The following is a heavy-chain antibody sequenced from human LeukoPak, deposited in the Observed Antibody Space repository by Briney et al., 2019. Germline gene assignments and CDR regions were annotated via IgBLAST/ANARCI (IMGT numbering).Heavy chain of an antibody. V-gene: IGHV3-9*01. D-gene: IGHD3-10*01. CDR1: GFTLDDYA. CDR2: ISWNSGSI. Sequence: TGRSLRLSCAASGFTLDDYAMHWVRQAPGKGREWVSDISWNSGSIGYADSVKGRVTISRDKTKNCLYLAKKSVSAEDTPLSYCAKAVGGRFGQFYYYYGMDVWGRGTTVTLS. CDR3: AKAVGGRFGQFYYYYGMDV. J-gene: IGHJ6*02.